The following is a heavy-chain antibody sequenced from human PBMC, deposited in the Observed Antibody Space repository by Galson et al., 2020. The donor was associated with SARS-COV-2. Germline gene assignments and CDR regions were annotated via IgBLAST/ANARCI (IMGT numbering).Heavy chain of an antibody. D-gene: IGHD3-22*01. CDR2: INTNTGNP. J-gene: IGHJ6*03. CDR3: ARDFYESSGYYYWIPYYYDMDV. V-gene: IGHV7-4-1*02. Sequence: ASVKVSCKASGYPFTSYAMNWLRQAPGQGLEWMGWINTNTGNPTSAHGFTGRFVFSLDTSVSTAYLQISSLKAEDTAVYYCARDFYESSGYYYWIPYYYDMDVWGKGTTVTVSS. CDR1: GYPFTSYA.